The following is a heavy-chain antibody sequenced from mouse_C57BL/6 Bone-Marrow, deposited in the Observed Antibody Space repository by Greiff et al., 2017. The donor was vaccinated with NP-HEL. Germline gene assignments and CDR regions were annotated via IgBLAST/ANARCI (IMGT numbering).Heavy chain of an antibody. CDR2: IDPNSGGT. CDR3: ARHAYDGYNVWFAY. V-gene: IGHV1-72*01. Sequence: QVQLQQPGAELVKPGASVKLSCKASGYTFTSYWMHWVKQRPGRGLEWIGRIDPNSGGTKYNEKFKSKATLTVDKPSSTAYMQLSSLTSEDTAVCYCARHAYDGYNVWFAYWGQGTLVTVSA. J-gene: IGHJ3*01. CDR1: GYTFTSYW. D-gene: IGHD2-3*01.